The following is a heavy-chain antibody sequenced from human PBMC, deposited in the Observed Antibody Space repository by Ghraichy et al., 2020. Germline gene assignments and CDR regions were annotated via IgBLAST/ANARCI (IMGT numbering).Heavy chain of an antibody. Sequence: SETLSLTCAVSGGSISSSNWWSWVRQPPGKGLEWIGEIYHSGSTNYNPSIKSRVTISVDKSKNQFSLKLSSVTAADTAVYYCARDRIPQVRGARHRVAFDIWGQGTMVTVSS. CDR2: IYHSGST. J-gene: IGHJ3*02. D-gene: IGHD3-10*01. V-gene: IGHV4-4*02. CDR3: ARDRIPQVRGARHRVAFDI. CDR1: GGSISSSNW.